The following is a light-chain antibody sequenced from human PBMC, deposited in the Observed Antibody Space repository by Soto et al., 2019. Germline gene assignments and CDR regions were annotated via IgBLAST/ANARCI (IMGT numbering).Light chain of an antibody. CDR1: ESLSTY. CDR2: GAS. V-gene: IGKV3-15*01. Sequence: EIVMTQSPAALSVSPGERVTLSCRAIESLSTYLAWYQHKPGQAPRLLIYGASTKATGIPARFSGSGSATDFTLTISSLQSEDFAVYYCQSYNDWPFSFGQGTKVEIK. J-gene: IGKJ2*01. CDR3: QSYNDWPFS.